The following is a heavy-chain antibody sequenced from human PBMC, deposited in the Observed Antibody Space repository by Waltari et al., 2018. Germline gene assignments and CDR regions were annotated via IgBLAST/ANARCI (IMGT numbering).Heavy chain of an antibody. V-gene: IGHV3-7*01. J-gene: IGHJ4*02. CDR3: ARGFGVRDY. CDR2: IKQDGSGK. D-gene: IGHD3-3*01. Sequence: EVQLVESGGGLVQPGGSLRPSCAASGFTFSSDWMRWVRQAPGKGLEWVANIKQDGSGKYYVDSVKGRFTISRDNAKNSLYLQMNSLRAEDTAVYYCARGFGVRDYWGQGTLVTVSS. CDR1: GFTFSSDW.